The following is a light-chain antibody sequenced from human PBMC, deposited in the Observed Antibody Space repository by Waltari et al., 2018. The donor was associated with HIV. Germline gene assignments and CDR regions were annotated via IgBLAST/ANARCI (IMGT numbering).Light chain of an antibody. Sequence: IQMTQSPSTLSASVRDRVTITCRSNQNISSWLAWYQQKPGKAPKLLIFKASSLESGVPSRFSGSGSGTDFTLTISSLQPDDYATYYCQQYNTFSSFGQGTKVEIK. J-gene: IGKJ1*01. V-gene: IGKV1-5*03. CDR1: QNISSW. CDR3: QQYNTFSS. CDR2: KAS.